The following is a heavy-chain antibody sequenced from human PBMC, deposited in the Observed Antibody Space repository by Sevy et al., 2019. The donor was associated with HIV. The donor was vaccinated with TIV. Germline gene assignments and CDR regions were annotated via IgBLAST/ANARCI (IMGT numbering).Heavy chain of an antibody. CDR2: IYTSGST. V-gene: IGHV4-4*07. Sequence: SESLSLTCTVSGGSISSYYWSWIRQPAGKGLEWIGRIYTSGSTNYNPSLKSRVTMSVDTSKNQCSLKLSSVTAADTDVYYCAREAAAGTLFDYWGQGTLVTVSS. J-gene: IGHJ4*02. CDR3: AREAAAGTLFDY. CDR1: GGSISSYY. D-gene: IGHD6-13*01.